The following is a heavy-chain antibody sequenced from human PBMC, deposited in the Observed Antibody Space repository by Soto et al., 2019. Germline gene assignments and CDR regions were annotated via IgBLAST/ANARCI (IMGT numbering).Heavy chain of an antibody. CDR2: ISGSGGST. CDR3: AKPTGPWDDQAPV. D-gene: IGHD1-1*01. V-gene: IGHV3-23*01. Sequence: GGSLRLSCAASGFTFSSYAMSWVRQGPGKGLEWVSAISGSGGSTYYADSVKGRFTISRDNSKNTLYLQMNSLRAEDTAVYYCAKPTGPWDDQAPVWGQGTMVTVSS. J-gene: IGHJ3*01. CDR1: GFTFSSYA.